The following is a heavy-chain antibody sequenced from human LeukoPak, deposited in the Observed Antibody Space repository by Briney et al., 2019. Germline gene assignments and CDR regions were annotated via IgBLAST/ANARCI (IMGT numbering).Heavy chain of an antibody. CDR3: ARVGYSGYDTLN. J-gene: IGHJ4*02. D-gene: IGHD5-12*01. CDR1: GGTFSSYA. Sequence: GASVKVSCKASGGTFSSYAISWVRQAPGQGLEWMGGIIPIFGTANYAQKFQGRVTITADESTSTAYMELSSLRSEDTAVYYYARVGYSGYDTLNWGQGTLVTVSS. CDR2: IIPIFGTA. V-gene: IGHV1-69*13.